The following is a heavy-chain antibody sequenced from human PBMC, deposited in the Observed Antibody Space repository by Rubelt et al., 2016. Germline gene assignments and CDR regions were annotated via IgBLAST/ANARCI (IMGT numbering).Heavy chain of an antibody. D-gene: IGHD2-8*02. J-gene: IGHJ5*02. V-gene: IGHV4-59*08. CDR3: ARHQSCGGGVCSTGRWFDP. Sequence: QVQLQESGPGLVKPSETLSLICTVFGGSISSYYWSWMRQPPGRGLEWIAYIYYSGSTNYNPSLKSRVTISVDTSKNQFSRKLGAVPAAETAVYYCARHQSCGGGVCSTGRWFDPWGQGTLVTVSS. CDR2: IYYSGST. CDR1: GGSISSYY.